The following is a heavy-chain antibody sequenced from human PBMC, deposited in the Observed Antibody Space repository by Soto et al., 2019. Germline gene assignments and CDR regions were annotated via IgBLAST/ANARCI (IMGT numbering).Heavy chain of an antibody. CDR2: ISSSGSTI. CDR3: ARDYVFGVVIVAFDI. V-gene: IGHV3-48*03. J-gene: IGHJ3*02. CDR1: GFTFSSYE. D-gene: IGHD3-3*01. Sequence: GGSLRLSCAASGFTFSSYEMNWVRQAPGKGLEWVSYISSSGSTIYYADSVKGRFTISRDNAKNSLYLQMNSLRAEDTAVYYCARDYVFGVVIVAFDIWGQGTMVTVSS.